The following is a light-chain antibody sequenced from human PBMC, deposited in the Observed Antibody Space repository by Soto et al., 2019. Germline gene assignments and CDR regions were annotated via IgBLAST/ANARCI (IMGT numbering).Light chain of an antibody. CDR3: QQYNSYGT. J-gene: IGKJ2*01. V-gene: IGKV1-5*01. CDR1: QSIGSS. Sequence: DIQMTQSPSTLSASVGDRVTITCRASQSIGSSLAWYQQKPGKGPKLLIYDDSTLESGVPSRFSGSGFGTEVALTISSLQPDDFATFYCQQYNSYGTFGQGTKLEIK. CDR2: DDS.